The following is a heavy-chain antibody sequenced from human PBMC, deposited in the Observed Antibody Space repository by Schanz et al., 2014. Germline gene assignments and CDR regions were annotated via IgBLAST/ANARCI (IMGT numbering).Heavy chain of an antibody. V-gene: IGHV3-53*01. Sequence: EVQLLESGGGLVQPGGSLRLSCAVSGFTVNTNYMSWVRQAPGKGLECVSILYIRSTYYADSVKGRFTISRDNSKNMVFLQMNSLRAEDTAVYFCARDGGRDGYNLAFDVWGQGTLVTVSS. CDR3: ARDGGRDGYNLAFDV. CDR2: LYIRST. CDR1: GFTVNTNY. D-gene: IGHD5-12*01. J-gene: IGHJ3*01.